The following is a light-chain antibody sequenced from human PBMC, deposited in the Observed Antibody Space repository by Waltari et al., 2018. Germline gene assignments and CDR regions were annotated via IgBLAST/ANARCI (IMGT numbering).Light chain of an antibody. CDR2: RAS. J-gene: IGKJ1*01. Sequence: EIVFTQSPGTASLSPGERVTISCRAMQSVGSSSLAWYQQKPGQAPRLVIYRASRRATGIPDRFSGSGSGTDFSLTISRLEPEDFAVYYCQQHGTLPATFGQGTKVEIK. CDR1: QSVGSSS. CDR3: QQHGTLPAT. V-gene: IGKV3-20*01.